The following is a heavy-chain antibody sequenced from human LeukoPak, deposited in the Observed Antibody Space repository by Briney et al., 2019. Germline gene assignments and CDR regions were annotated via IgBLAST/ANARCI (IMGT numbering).Heavy chain of an antibody. CDR2: IYTSGST. D-gene: IGHD3-3*01. CDR1: GGSISSGSYY. Sequence: PSETLSLTCTASGGSISSGSYYWSWIRQPAGKGLEWIGRIYTSGSTNYNPSLKSRVTISVDTSKNQFSLKLSSVTAADTAVYYCASGKTYYDFWSGYLQFDYWGQGTLVTVSS. J-gene: IGHJ4*02. CDR3: ASGKTYYDFWSGYLQFDY. V-gene: IGHV4-61*02.